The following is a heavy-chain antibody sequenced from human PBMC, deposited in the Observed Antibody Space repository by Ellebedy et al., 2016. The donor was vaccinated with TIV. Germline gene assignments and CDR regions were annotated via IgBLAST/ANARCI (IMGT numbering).Heavy chain of an antibody. CDR3: ARDLGLWFGEGGGGWFDP. J-gene: IGHJ5*02. CDR2: IYYSGST. CDR1: GGSISSSSYY. Sequence: SETLSLTXTVSGGSISSSSYYWGWIRQPPGKGLEWIGSIYYSGSTYYNPSLKSRVTISVDTSKNQFSLKLSSVTAADTAVYYCARDLGLWFGEGGGGWFDPWGQGTLVTVSS. V-gene: IGHV4-39*07. D-gene: IGHD3-10*01.